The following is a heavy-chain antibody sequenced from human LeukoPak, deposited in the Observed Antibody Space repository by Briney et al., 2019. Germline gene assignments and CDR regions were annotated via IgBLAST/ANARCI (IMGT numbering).Heavy chain of an antibody. J-gene: IGHJ4*02. Sequence: GRSLRLSCAASGFTLSSCAMHWVRQAPGKGLEWGAIISYDGSNEHYADSVKGRFTISRDNSKNTLYLQMNSLRAEDTAIYYCTRGRGSYSLDYWGRGTLVTVSS. CDR2: ISYDGSNE. D-gene: IGHD1-26*01. CDR3: TRGRGSYSLDY. CDR1: GFTLSSCA. V-gene: IGHV3-30*01.